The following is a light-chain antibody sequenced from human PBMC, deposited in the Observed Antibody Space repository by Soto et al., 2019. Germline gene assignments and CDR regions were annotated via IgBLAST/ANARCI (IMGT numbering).Light chain of an antibody. V-gene: IGLV1-40*01. CDR3: SSYVGNNNLA. CDR2: GNS. Sequence: QSVLTQPPSVSGAPGQRVTISCTGSSSNIGAGYDVHWYQQLPGTAPKLLIYGNSNRPSGVPDRFSGSKSGTSASLAITGLQAEDEADYYCSSYVGNNNLAFGGGTKLTVL. J-gene: IGLJ3*02. CDR1: SSNIGAGYD.